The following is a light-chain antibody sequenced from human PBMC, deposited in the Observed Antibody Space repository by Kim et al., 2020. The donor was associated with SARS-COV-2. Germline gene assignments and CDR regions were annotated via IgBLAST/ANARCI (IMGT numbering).Light chain of an antibody. Sequence: QSVLTQPPSASGSPGHSVTISCTGTNSDIGGFNYVSWYQQHPGKAPKLMIFEVSKRPSGVPDRFSGSKSGNTASLAVSGLQPEDEADYYCSSYTHSNIHVFGTGTKVTVL. CDR3: SSYTHSNIHV. CDR2: EVS. J-gene: IGLJ1*01. V-gene: IGLV2-8*01. CDR1: NSDIGGFNY.